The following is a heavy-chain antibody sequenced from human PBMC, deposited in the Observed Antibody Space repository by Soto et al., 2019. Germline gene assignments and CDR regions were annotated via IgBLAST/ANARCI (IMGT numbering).Heavy chain of an antibody. CDR1: GFTFGDYA. CDR3: TRVLPIFGVGYYLDY. CDR2: IRSKAYGGTT. J-gene: IGHJ4*02. D-gene: IGHD3-3*01. V-gene: IGHV3-49*03. Sequence: PGGSLRLSCTASGFTFGDYAMSWFRQAPGKGLEWVGFIRSKAYGGTTEYAASVKGRFTISRDDSKSIAYLQMNSLKTEDTAVYYCTRVLPIFGVGYYLDYWGQGTLVTVSS.